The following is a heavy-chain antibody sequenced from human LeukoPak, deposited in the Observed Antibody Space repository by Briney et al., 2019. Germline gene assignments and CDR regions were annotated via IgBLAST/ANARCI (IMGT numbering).Heavy chain of an antibody. J-gene: IGHJ3*02. D-gene: IGHD6-13*01. CDR1: GFTFSSYW. Sequence: GGSLRLSCAASGFTFSSYWMSWVRQAPGKGLEWVANIKQDGSEKYYVDSVKGRFTISRDNAKNSLYLQMNSLRAEDTAVYYCARLGIAAAGAFDIWGQGTMVTVSS. V-gene: IGHV3-7*01. CDR2: IKQDGSEK. CDR3: ARLGIAAAGAFDI.